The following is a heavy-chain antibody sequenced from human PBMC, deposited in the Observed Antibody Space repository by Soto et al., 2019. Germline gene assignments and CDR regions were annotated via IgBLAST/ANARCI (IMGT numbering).Heavy chain of an antibody. V-gene: IGHV3-30-3*01. J-gene: IGHJ3*02. D-gene: IGHD1-26*01. CDR3: AQLLGGSYAFEI. CDR1: GFTFRNYP. CDR2: ISYDGSNR. Sequence: QPGGSLRLSCAASGFTFRNYPMNWVRQAPDKGLQWVAVISYDGSNRDYADSVRGRFTISRDNSKNTPYLQMNSLRPEDTAVYYCAQLLGGSYAFEIWGQGTMVTVSS.